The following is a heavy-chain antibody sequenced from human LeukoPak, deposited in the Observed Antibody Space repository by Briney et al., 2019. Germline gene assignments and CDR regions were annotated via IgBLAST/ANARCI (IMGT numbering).Heavy chain of an antibody. Sequence: PGGSLRLSCAASGFTFSSYAMSWVRQAPGKGLEWVSVISGSGGSTYYADSVKGRFTISRDNSKNTLYLQMNSLRAEDTAVYYCAKDFTTYYYGSGKRFDPWGQGTLVTVSS. CDR2: ISGSGGST. J-gene: IGHJ5*02. V-gene: IGHV3-23*01. CDR3: AKDFTTYYYGSGKRFDP. D-gene: IGHD3-10*01. CDR1: GFTFSSYA.